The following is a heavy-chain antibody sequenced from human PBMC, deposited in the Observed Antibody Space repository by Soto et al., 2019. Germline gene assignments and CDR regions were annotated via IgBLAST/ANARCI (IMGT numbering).Heavy chain of an antibody. J-gene: IGHJ6*02. CDR1: GFTFSSYA. CDR3: ARANSSGWSHYYYYGMDV. D-gene: IGHD6-19*01. V-gene: IGHV3-30-3*01. Sequence: HPGGSLRLSCAASGFTFSSYAMHWVRQAPGKGLEWVAVISYDGSNKYYADSVKGRFTISRDNSKNTLYLQMNSLRAEDTAVYYCARANSSGWSHYYYYGMDVWGQGTTVTVSS. CDR2: ISYDGSNK.